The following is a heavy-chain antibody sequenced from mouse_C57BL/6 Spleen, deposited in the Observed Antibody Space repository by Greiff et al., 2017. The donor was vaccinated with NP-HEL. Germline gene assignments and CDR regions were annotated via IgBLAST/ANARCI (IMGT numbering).Heavy chain of an antibody. V-gene: IGHV1-82*01. CDR3: ASSSGDEDAMDY. Sequence: VQLKESGPELVKPGASVKISCKASGYAFSSSWMNWVKQRPGQGLEWIGRIYPGDGGTNYNGKFKGKATLTADKSSSTAYMQLSSLTSEDSAVYYCASSSGDEDAMDYWGQGTSVTVSS. CDR1: GYAFSSSW. CDR2: IYPGDGGT. D-gene: IGHD3-2*02. J-gene: IGHJ4*01.